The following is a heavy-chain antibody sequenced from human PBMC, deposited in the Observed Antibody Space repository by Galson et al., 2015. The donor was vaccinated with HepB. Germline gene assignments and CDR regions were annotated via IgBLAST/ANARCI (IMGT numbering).Heavy chain of an antibody. V-gene: IGHV3-74*01. CDR2: INSDGSST. D-gene: IGHD4-17*01. CDR3: ARGPLYGDYHYYGMDA. Sequence: SLRLSCAASGFTFSSYWMHWVRQAPGKGLVWVSRINSDGSSTSYADSVKGRFTISRDNAKNTLYLQMNSLRAEDTAVYYCARGPLYGDYHYYGMDAWGQGTTVTVSS. CDR1: GFTFSSYW. J-gene: IGHJ6*02.